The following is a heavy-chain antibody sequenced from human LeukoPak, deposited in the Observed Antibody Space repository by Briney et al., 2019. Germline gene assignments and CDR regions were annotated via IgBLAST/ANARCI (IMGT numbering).Heavy chain of an antibody. Sequence: GGSLRLSCAASGFTFSSYWMHWVRQAPGQGLVWVSRINSDGSSTSYADSVKGRFTISRDNAKNTLYLQMNSLRAEDTAVYYCARETLLTGKDYWGQGTLVTVSS. V-gene: IGHV3-74*01. CDR1: GFTFSSYW. J-gene: IGHJ4*02. CDR2: INSDGSST. CDR3: ARETLLTGKDY. D-gene: IGHD3-9*01.